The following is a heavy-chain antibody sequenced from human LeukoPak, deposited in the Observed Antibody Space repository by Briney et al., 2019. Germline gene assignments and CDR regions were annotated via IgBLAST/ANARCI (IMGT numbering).Heavy chain of an antibody. V-gene: IGHV3-21*01. CDR1: GFTFSGYP. CDR3: ATPSYGSGSYYNGNPDY. D-gene: IGHD3-10*01. CDR2: ISSTTSSI. J-gene: IGHJ4*02. Sequence: GGSLRLSCAASGFTFSGYPMNWVRQAPGKGLGWVSSISSTTSSIYYADPVKGRFTISRDNAENSLYLQMNSLRAEDTAVYYCATPSYGSGSYYNGNPDYWGQGTLVTVSS.